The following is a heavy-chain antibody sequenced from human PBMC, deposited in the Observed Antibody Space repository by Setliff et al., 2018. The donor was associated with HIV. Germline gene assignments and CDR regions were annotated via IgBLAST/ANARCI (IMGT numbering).Heavy chain of an antibody. CDR1: GFIFSNSA. J-gene: IGHJ3*01. Sequence: GGSLRLSCAASGFIFSNSAMSWVRQAPGKGLEWVSAITSSGGTTYYADSVKGRFTVSRDNSKNTLYLQMNSLRAEDTAVYYCARVDWAFVSDVWGQGTTVTVSS. D-gene: IGHD3-9*01. V-gene: IGHV3-23*01. CDR2: ITSSGGTT. CDR3: ARVDWAFVSDV.